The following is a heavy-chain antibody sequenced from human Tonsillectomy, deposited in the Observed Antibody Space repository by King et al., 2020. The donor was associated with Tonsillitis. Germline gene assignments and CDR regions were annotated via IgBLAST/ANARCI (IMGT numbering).Heavy chain of an antibody. V-gene: IGHV3-23*04. CDR3: AKDEDYYDSSGYYSHPFDY. Sequence: VQLVESGGGLVQPGGSLRLSCAASGFTFSSYAMSWVRPAPGKGLEWVSAISGSGGSTFYAGPVKGRFTISRDNSKNTLYLQMNSLRAEDTAVYYCAKDEDYYDSSGYYSHPFDYWGQGTLVTVSS. CDR2: ISGSGGST. D-gene: IGHD3-22*01. CDR1: GFTFSSYA. J-gene: IGHJ4*02.